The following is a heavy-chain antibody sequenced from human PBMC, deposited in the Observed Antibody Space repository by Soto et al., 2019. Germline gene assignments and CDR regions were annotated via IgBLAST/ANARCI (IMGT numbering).Heavy chain of an antibody. D-gene: IGHD3-22*01. CDR1: GGSIISYY. V-gene: IGHV4-59*12. J-gene: IGHJ4*02. CDR2: IYYSGST. CDR3: ARVRREYDTSGPVDY. Sequence: PSETLSLTCTVSGGSIISYYWSWIRQPPGKGLEWIGYIYYSGSTNYNPSLKSRVTMSVDRSRNQFSLKLNSVTAADTAVYFCARVRREYDTSGPVDYWGQGTLVTVSS.